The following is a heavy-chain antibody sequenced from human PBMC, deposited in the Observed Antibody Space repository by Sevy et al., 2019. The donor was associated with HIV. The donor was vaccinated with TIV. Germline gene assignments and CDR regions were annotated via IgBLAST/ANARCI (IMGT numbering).Heavy chain of an antibody. CDR2: INGKSCDT. V-gene: IGHV1-2*02. D-gene: IGHD3-3*01. CDR3: AKVGVGWSEFFDH. J-gene: IGHJ4*02. Sequence: ASVKVSCKASGYIFSDYHIHWARQAPGQRLEWMGWINGKSCDTEYAETFQGRVTMSRDTSISTAYMELTRLQSDDTAVYYCAKVGVGWSEFFDHWGQGTLVTVSS. CDR1: GYIFSDYH.